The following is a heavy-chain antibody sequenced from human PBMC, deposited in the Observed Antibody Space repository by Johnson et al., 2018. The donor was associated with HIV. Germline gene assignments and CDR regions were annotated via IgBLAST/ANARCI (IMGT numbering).Heavy chain of an antibody. Sequence: VQLVESGGGLVQPGGSLRLSCAASGFTVSSNYMSWVRQAPGKGLEWVSIIYSGGSTYYADSVKGRFTISRDNSKDTLYLEMNSLRAEDTAVYYFAKGPQGIATPDAFDIWGQGTMVTVSS. D-gene: IGHD2-21*01. CDR2: IYSGGST. J-gene: IGHJ3*02. CDR3: AKGPQGIATPDAFDI. CDR1: GFTVSSNY. V-gene: IGHV3-66*02.